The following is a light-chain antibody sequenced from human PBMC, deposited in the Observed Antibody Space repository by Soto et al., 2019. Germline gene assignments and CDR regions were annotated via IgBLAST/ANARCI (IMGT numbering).Light chain of an antibody. CDR2: GAS. CDR1: QSVSSSY. J-gene: IGKJ4*01. Sequence: EIVLTQSPDTLSLSPGERATLSCRVSQSVSSSYLAWYQQKPGQAPRLLIYGASSRATGIPDRFSGSGSGTDFALTISRLEPEDFAVYYCQQYGSSPVTFGGGTKVEIK. V-gene: IGKV3-20*01. CDR3: QQYGSSPVT.